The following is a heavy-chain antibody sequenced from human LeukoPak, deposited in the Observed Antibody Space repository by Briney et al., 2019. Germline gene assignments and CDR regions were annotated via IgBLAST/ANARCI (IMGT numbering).Heavy chain of an antibody. CDR2: IIPIFGTA. V-gene: IGHV1-69*01. J-gene: IGHJ4*02. D-gene: IGHD2-8*02. CDR1: GGTFSSYA. Sequence: EASVKVSCKASGGTFSSYAISWVRQAPGQGLEWMGGIIPIFGTANYAQKFQGRVTITADESTSTAYMELSSLRSEDTAVYFCATLESILVPYFDYWGQGTLVTVSS. CDR3: ATLESILVPYFDY.